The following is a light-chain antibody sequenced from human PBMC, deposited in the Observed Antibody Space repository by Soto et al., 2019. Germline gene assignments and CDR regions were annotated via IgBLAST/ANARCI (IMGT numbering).Light chain of an antibody. V-gene: IGLV1-40*01. J-gene: IGLJ1*01. CDR2: GNS. CDR3: AAWDDSLNGHV. Sequence: QAVVTQPPSVSGAPGQRVTISCTGSSSNIGAGYDVHWYQQLPGTAPKLLIYGNSNRPSGVPDRFSGSKSGTSASLAISGLQSEDEADYYCAAWDDSLNGHVFGTGTKLTVL. CDR1: SSNIGAGYD.